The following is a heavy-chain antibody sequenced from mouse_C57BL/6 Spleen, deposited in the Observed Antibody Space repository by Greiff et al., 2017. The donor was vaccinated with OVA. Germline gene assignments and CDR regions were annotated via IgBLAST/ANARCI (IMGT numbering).Heavy chain of an antibody. CDR2: IRNKANGYTT. Sequence: EVNVVESGGGLVQPGGSLSLSCAASGFTFTDYYMSWVRQPPGKALEWLGFIRNKANGYTTEYSASVKGRFTISRDNSQSILYLQMNALRAEDSATYYCARYPYGSSYWYFDVWGTGTTVTVSS. V-gene: IGHV7-3*01. D-gene: IGHD1-1*01. J-gene: IGHJ1*03. CDR1: GFTFTDYY. CDR3: ARYPYGSSYWYFDV.